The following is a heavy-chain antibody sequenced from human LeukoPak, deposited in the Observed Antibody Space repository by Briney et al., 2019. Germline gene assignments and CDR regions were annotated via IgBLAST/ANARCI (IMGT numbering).Heavy chain of an antibody. CDR1: GFTFSYYS. J-gene: IGHJ6*03. Sequence: GGSLRLSCAVSGFTFSYYSMSWVRQGPGKELEWVSYINSRSSYIYYGDSVKGRFTISRDNAKSSLYLQMNSLRAEDTAVYYCVRSRTPTGYMDVWGKGTTVTVSS. CDR3: VRSRTPTGYMDV. D-gene: IGHD1-14*01. CDR2: INSRSSYI. V-gene: IGHV3-21*01.